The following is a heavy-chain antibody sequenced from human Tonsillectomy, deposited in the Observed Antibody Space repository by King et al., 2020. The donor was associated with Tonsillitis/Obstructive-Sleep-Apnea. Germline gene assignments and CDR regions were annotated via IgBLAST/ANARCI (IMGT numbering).Heavy chain of an antibody. V-gene: IGHV3-7*01. D-gene: IGHD3-22*01. CDR1: GFTFNSYW. CDR2: IKEDGSEK. J-gene: IGHJ3*02. CDR3: ARDLTPIYDSSRYYDAFDI. Sequence: VQLVESGGGLVQPGGSLRLSCAASGFTFNSYWMSWARQAPGKGLEWVANIKEDGSEKYYVDSVKGRFTISRDNAKNSLYLQMNSLRAEDTAVYYCARDLTPIYDSSRYYDAFDIWGQGTVVTVSS.